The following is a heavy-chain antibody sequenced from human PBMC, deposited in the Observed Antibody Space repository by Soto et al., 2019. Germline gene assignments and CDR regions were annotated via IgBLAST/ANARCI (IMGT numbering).Heavy chain of an antibody. CDR1: GFTFSSYG. Sequence: QPGGSLRLSCAASGFTFSSYGMHWVRQAPGKGLEWVAVISYDGSNKYYADSVKGRFTISRDNSKNTLYLQMNSLRAEDTAVYYCAKCATAMADYYYYGMDVWGQGTTVTVSS. CDR3: AKCATAMADYYYYGMDV. V-gene: IGHV3-30*18. J-gene: IGHJ6*02. D-gene: IGHD5-18*01. CDR2: ISYDGSNK.